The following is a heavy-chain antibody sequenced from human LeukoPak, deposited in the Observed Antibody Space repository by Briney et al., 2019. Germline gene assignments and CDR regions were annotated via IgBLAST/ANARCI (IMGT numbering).Heavy chain of an antibody. V-gene: IGHV3-9*01. Sequence: GGSLRLSCAASGFTFDDYAMHWVRQAPGQGLEWVSGNSWNSGSIGYADSVKGQFTFSRDNAKNSLYLQMNSLRAEDTALYYCAKVSYYYYGMDVWGQGTTVTVSS. CDR2: NSWNSGSI. CDR3: AKVSYYYYGMDV. CDR1: GFTFDDYA. J-gene: IGHJ6*02.